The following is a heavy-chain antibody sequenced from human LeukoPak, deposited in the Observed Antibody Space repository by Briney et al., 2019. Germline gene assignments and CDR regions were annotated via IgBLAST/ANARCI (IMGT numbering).Heavy chain of an antibody. CDR1: GYTFTSYY. D-gene: IGHD5-24*01. CDR2: INPSGGST. V-gene: IGHV1-46*01. CDR3: ARDPRDSYTGEGWVYYFDY. J-gene: IGHJ4*02. Sequence: GASVKVSCKASGYTFTSYYMHWVRQAPGQGLEWMGIINPSGGSTSYAQKFQGRVTMTRDTSTSTVYMELSSLRSEDTAVYYCARDPRDSYTGEGWVYYFDYWGQGTLVTVSS.